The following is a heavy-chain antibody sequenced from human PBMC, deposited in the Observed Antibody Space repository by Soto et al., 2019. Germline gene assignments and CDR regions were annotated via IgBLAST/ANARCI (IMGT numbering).Heavy chain of an antibody. V-gene: IGHV3-48*03. Sequence: EVQLVESGGGLVQPGGSLRLSCAASGFTFSSYEMNWVRQAPGKGLEWVSYISSSGSTIYYADSVKGRFTISRDNAKNSLYLQINSLRAEDTAVYYCARYSSGWYYFDYWGQGTLVTVSS. CDR2: ISSSGSTI. J-gene: IGHJ4*02. D-gene: IGHD6-19*01. CDR3: ARYSSGWYYFDY. CDR1: GFTFSSYE.